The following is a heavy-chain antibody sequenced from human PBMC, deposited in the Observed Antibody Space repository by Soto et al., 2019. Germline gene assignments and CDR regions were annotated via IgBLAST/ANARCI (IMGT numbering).Heavy chain of an antibody. J-gene: IGHJ6*02. Sequence: VKVSCKASGYTFTGYYMHWVRQAPGQGLEWMGWINPNSGGTNYAQKFQGRVTMTRDTSISTAYMELSRLRSDDTAVYYCARGEPRKYYYDSSGSNGYYGMDVWGQGTTVTVSS. D-gene: IGHD3-22*01. CDR3: ARGEPRKYYYDSSGSNGYYGMDV. CDR1: GYTFTGYY. CDR2: INPNSGGT. V-gene: IGHV1-2*02.